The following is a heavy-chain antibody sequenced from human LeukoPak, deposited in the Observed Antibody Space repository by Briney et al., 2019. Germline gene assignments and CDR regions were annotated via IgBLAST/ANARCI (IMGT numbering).Heavy chain of an antibody. CDR3: ARRDSGFEFFDS. J-gene: IGHJ4*02. CDR1: GYSFTNYW. V-gene: IGHV5-51*01. CDR2: IYPGDSDT. Sequence: GESLKISWKASGYSFTNYWIGWVRQMAGQGLEWMGIIYPGDSDTRYSPSFQGEVTISAAKSISTAYLQWSSLKASATAMYFCARRDSGFEFFDSWGQGTLVTVSS. D-gene: IGHD5-12*01.